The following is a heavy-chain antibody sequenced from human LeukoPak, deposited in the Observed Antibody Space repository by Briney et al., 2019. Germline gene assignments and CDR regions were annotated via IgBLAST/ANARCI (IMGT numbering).Heavy chain of an antibody. Sequence: GGSLRLSCAASGFTFSSYAMHWVRQAPGKGLEWVAVISYDGSNKYYADSVKGRFTISRDNSKNTLYLQMNSLRAEDTAVYYCARALDYWGQGTLVIVSS. J-gene: IGHJ4*02. CDR1: GFTFSSYA. CDR2: ISYDGSNK. CDR3: ARALDY. V-gene: IGHV3-30*04.